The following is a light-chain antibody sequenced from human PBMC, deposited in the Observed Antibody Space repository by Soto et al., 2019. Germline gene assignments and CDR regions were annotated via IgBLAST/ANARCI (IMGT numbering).Light chain of an antibody. J-gene: IGLJ2*01. Sequence: QSALTQPASVSGSPGQSITISCTGTSSDVATFNLVSWYQQYPGKAPKLMIYEGSKRPSGVSNRFSGSRSGNTASLTISGLQAEDEADYYCSSYAGSNNLVFGGGTKLTVL. CDR3: SSYAGSNNLV. V-gene: IGLV2-23*01. CDR2: EGS. CDR1: SSDVATFNL.